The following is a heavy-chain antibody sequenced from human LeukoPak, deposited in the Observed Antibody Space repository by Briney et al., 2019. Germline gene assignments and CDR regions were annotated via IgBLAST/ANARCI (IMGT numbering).Heavy chain of an antibody. Sequence: PSETLSLTCAVYGGSFSGYYWSWIRQPPGKGLEWMGYIYNRGSTYYNPSLKSRVTISLDTSRNQFSLRLSSVTAADTAMYYCARDCSGGSCYGALDAWGQGTMVTVSS. CDR2: IYNRGST. J-gene: IGHJ3*01. D-gene: IGHD2-15*01. V-gene: IGHV4-34*09. CDR1: GGSFSGYY. CDR3: ARDCSGGSCYGALDA.